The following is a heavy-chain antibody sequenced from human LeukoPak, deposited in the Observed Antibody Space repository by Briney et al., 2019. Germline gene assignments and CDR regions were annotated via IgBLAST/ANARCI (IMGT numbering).Heavy chain of an antibody. CDR1: GFTFSGYA. V-gene: IGHV3-48*03. CDR2: ISSTGGTI. CDR3: AKSDPYGDSLIEI. D-gene: IGHD4-17*01. J-gene: IGHJ4*02. Sequence: GGSLRLSCAASGFTFSGYAMNWVRQAPGKGLEWLSHISSTGGTIYYADSVKGRLTVSRDDAKNSLYLQMNSLRAEDTAVYYCAKSDPYGDSLIEIWGQGALVTVSS.